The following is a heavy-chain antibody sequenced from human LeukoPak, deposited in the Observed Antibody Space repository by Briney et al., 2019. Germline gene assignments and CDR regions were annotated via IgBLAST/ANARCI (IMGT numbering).Heavy chain of an antibody. CDR2: IYTSGST. CDR3: ARRANETFYDSSGFHYYYYMDV. V-gene: IGHV4-4*09. D-gene: IGHD3-22*01. J-gene: IGHJ6*03. CDR1: GGSISSYY. Sequence: SETLSLTCTVSGGSISSYYWSWIRQPPGKGLEWIGYIYTSGSTNYNPSLKSRVTISVDTSKNQFSLKLSSVTAADTAVYYCARRANETFYDSSGFHYYYYMDVWGKGTTVTVSS.